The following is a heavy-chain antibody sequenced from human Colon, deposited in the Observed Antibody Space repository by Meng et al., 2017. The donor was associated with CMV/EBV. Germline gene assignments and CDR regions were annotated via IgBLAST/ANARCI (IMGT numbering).Heavy chain of an antibody. CDR1: GFTFSEHY. D-gene: IGHD6-6*01. CDR2: SANRPNHYTT. J-gene: IGHJ4*02. Sequence: SGFTFSEHYMDWFRQAPGRGLEWVGRSANRPNHYTTYYAASVTGRFSISRDELKNSVDLQMNSLRIDDTALYYCTGGNWQLAAVEVWGQGTLVTVSS. V-gene: IGHV3-72*01. CDR3: TGGNWQLAAVEV.